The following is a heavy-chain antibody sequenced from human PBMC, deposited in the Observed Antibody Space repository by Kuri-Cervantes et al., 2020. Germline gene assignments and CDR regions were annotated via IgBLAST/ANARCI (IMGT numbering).Heavy chain of an antibody. D-gene: IGHD5-18*01. CDR2: INHSGST. Sequence: GSLRLSCIVSGDSVSSNTWWSWVRQPPGKGLEWIGEINHSGSTNYNPSLKSRVTISVDTSKNQFSLQLNSVTPEDTAVYYCARDKGGYSHAFDYWAQGTLVTVSS. CDR1: GDSVSSNTW. J-gene: IGHJ4*02. CDR3: ARDKGGYSHAFDY. V-gene: IGHV4-4*02.